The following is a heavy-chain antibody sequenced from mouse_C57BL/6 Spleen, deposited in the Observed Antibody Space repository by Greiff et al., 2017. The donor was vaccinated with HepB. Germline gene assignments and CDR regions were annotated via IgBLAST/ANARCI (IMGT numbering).Heavy chain of an antibody. J-gene: IGHJ2*01. Sequence: EVQLQQSGPGLVKPSQSLSLTCTVTGYSITSGYGWNWIRQFPGNKLEWMGYISYSGSTNYNPSLKSRISIARDTSKNQFFLQLNSVTTEDTATYYCARTARIKYWGQGTTLTVS. V-gene: IGHV3-2*02. CDR3: ARTARIKY. CDR1: GYSITSGYG. CDR2: ISYSGST. D-gene: IGHD1-2*01.